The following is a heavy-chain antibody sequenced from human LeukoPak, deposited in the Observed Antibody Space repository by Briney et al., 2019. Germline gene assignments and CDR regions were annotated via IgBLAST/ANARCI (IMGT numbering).Heavy chain of an antibody. CDR3: ARDSSVAASDV. J-gene: IGHJ6*04. CDR1: GFTFSSYE. CDR2: ISSGGDTI. V-gene: IGHV3-48*03. Sequence: GGSLRLSCAAFGFTFSSYEMNWVRQAPGKGLEWVSYISSGGDTIYYADSVKGRFTISRDNANNSLYLQMNSLRAEDTAVYYCARDSSVAASDVWGKGTTVTVSS. D-gene: IGHD6-6*01.